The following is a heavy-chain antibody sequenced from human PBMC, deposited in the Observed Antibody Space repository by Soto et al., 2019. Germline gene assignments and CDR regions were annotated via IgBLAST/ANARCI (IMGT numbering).Heavy chain of an antibody. CDR1: GLTFDDYA. D-gene: IGHD2-2*01. CDR3: AKEYCSSTSCPLYYYYMDV. Sequence: GGSLRLSCAASGLTFDDYAMHWVRPAPGKGLEWVSGISWNSGSIGYADSVKGRLTISMDNAKNSLYLQMNSLRAEDTALYYCAKEYCSSTSCPLYYYYMDVWGKGTTVTVSS. CDR2: ISWNSGSI. V-gene: IGHV3-9*01. J-gene: IGHJ6*03.